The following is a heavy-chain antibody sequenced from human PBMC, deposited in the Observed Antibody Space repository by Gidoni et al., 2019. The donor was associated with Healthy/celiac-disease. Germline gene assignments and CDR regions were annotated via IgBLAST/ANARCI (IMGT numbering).Heavy chain of an antibody. CDR2: MNPNSGNT. J-gene: IGHJ2*01. Sequence: QVQLVQSGAEVKKHGASVKVYCKASGYTVTSYDINWVRQATGQGLEWMGWMNPNSGNTGYAQKFQGRVTMTRNTSISTAYMELSSLSSEDTAVYYCARGKIDYGDFDLWGRGTLVTVSS. V-gene: IGHV1-8*01. D-gene: IGHD4-17*01. CDR3: ARGKIDYGDFDL. CDR1: GYTVTSYD.